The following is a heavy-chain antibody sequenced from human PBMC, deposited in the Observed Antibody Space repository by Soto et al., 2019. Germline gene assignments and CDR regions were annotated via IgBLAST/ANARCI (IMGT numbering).Heavy chain of an antibody. Sequence: SVKVSCKASGGTFSSYAISWVRQAPGQGLEWMGGIIPIFGTANYAQKFQGRVTITADESTSTAYMELSSLRSEDTAVYYCARVLFRKTVAQGGFEPWGQGTLVTVSS. D-gene: IGHD6-19*01. CDR3: ARVLFRKTVAQGGFEP. CDR2: IIPIFGTA. CDR1: GGTFSSYA. J-gene: IGHJ5*02. V-gene: IGHV1-69*13.